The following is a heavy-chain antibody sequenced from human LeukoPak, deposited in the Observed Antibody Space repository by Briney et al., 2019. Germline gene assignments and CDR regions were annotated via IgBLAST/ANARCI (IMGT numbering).Heavy chain of an antibody. J-gene: IGHJ3*02. CDR1: RFTFSSYE. V-gene: IGHV3-48*03. CDR2: ISGSGIK. CDR3: AREDTGVAFDI. Sequence: PGGSLRLSCAAPRFTFSSYEMNWVRQAPGKGLEWVSYISGSGIKHYADSVKGRFTISRDNAKNSLYLQMNSLRVEDTAVYYCAREDTGVAFDIWGQGTTVTV. D-gene: IGHD2-8*01.